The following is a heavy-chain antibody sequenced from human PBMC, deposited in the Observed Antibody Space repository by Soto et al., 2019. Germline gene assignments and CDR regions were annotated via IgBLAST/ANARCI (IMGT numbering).Heavy chain of an antibody. J-gene: IGHJ6*02. CDR3: AREKVKGHRSITIFGVVIIRSMDV. CDR2: ISYDGSNK. D-gene: IGHD3-3*01. V-gene: IGHV3-30-3*01. Sequence: PVGSLRLSCAASGFTFSSYAMHWVRQAPGKGLEWVAVISYDGSNKYYADSVKGRFTISRDNSKNTLYLQMNSLRAEDTAVYYCAREKVKGHRSITIFGVVIIRSMDVWGQGTTVTVSS. CDR1: GFTFSSYA.